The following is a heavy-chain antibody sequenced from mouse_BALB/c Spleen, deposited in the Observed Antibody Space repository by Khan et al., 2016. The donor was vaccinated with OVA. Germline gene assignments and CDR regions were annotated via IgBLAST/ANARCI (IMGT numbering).Heavy chain of an antibody. J-gene: IGHJ3*01. CDR3: ARSGYGNPFAY. Sequence: QVQLQQSGAELVKPGTSVKISCKASGYTFTSYYMYWVKQRPGQGLEWIGGINPNNGDSNCNEKFKSKATLTVDKSSSTAYMQLGILTSEDSAVYYCARSGYGNPFAYWGQGTLVTVSA. CDR2: INPNNGDS. D-gene: IGHD2-1*01. V-gene: IGHV1S81*02. CDR1: GYTFTSYY.